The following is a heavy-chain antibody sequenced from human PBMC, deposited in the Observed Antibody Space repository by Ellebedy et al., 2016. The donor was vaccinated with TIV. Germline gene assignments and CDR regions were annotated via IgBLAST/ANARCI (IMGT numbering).Heavy chain of an antibody. V-gene: IGHV3-53*01. D-gene: IGHD7-27*01. CDR3: ANWGNV. CDR2: MSSGGVT. CDR1: GFTVSNDY. J-gene: IGHJ4*02. Sequence: GESLKISCAASGFTVSNDYMTWVRQAPGMGLEGVSYMSSGGVTDYADSVKGRFTISRDDSKNMMYLQMNSLRAEDTAVYYCANWGNVWGQGTLVTVSS.